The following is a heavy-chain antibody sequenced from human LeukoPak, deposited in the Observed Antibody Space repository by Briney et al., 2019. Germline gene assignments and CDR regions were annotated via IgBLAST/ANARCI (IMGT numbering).Heavy chain of an antibody. V-gene: IGHV3-30-3*02. J-gene: IGHJ4*02. D-gene: IGHD2-21*02. Sequence: PGRSLRLSCAASGFTFSSYAMHWVRQAPGKGLEWVAVISYDGSNKYYADSVKGRFTISRDNSKNTLYLQMHSLRAEDTAVYYCAKSIVVVSATRVFGYWGQGTLVTVSS. CDR3: AKSIVVVSATRVFGY. CDR2: ISYDGSNK. CDR1: GFTFSSYA.